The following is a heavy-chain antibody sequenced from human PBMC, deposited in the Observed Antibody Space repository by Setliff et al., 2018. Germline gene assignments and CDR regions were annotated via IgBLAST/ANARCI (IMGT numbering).Heavy chain of an antibody. J-gene: IGHJ3*02. Sequence: SETLSLTCTVYGASFSDYYWGWIRQPPGKGLEWIAEINHSGSTNYSPSLKSRVTISVDTSKKQLSLKLSTVTAADTAVYYCARRWNFGPYGSGIHDGFDMWGQGTMVTVSS. V-gene: IGHV4-34*01. D-gene: IGHD3-10*01. CDR2: INHSGST. CDR1: GASFSDYY. CDR3: ARRWNFGPYGSGIHDGFDM.